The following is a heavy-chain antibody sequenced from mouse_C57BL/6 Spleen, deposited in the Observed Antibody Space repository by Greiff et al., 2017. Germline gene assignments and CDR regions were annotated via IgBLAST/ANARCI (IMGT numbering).Heavy chain of an antibody. CDR1: GFTFSDYY. D-gene: IGHD2-2*01. V-gene: IGHV5-16*01. Sequence: EVQRVESEGGLVQPGSSMKLSCTASGFTFSDYYMAWVLQVPEKGLQWVANINYDGSSTYYLHSLKSRFIISSDNAKNILYLQMNSLKSEDTATYDCARGSTMVTTENAMDYWGQGTSVTVSS. CDR2: INYDGSST. J-gene: IGHJ4*01. CDR3: ARGSTMVTTENAMDY.